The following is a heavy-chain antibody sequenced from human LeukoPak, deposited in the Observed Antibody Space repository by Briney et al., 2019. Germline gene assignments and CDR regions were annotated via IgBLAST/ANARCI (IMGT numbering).Heavy chain of an antibody. CDR3: ARGARKGEYSYGYTFGY. CDR2: MNPNSGNT. Sequence: ASVKVSCKASGYTFTSYDINWVRQATGQGLEWMGWMNPNSGNTGYAQKFQGRVTMTRNTSISTAYMELSSLRSEDTAVYYCARGARKGEYSYGYTFGYWGQGTLVTVSS. V-gene: IGHV1-8*01. CDR1: GYTFTSYD. J-gene: IGHJ4*02. D-gene: IGHD5-18*01.